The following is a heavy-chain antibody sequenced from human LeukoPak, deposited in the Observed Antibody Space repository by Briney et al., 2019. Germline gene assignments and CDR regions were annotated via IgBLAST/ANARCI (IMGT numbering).Heavy chain of an antibody. Sequence: PSETLSLTCTVSGGSISSSSYYWGWIRQPPGKGLEWIGSIYYSGSTYYNPSLKSRVTISVDTSKNQFSLKLSSVTAADTAVYYCARVWFGVFDYWGQGTLVTVSS. D-gene: IGHD3-10*01. V-gene: IGHV4-39*07. CDR3: ARVWFGVFDY. CDR2: IYYSGST. J-gene: IGHJ4*02. CDR1: GGSISSSSYY.